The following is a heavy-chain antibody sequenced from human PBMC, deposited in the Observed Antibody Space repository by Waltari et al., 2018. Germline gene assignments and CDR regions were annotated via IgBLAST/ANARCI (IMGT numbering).Heavy chain of an antibody. CDR1: GGTFSSYA. Sequence: QVQLVRSGAEVKKPGSSVKVSCKASGGTFSSYAISWVRQAPGQGLEWMGGIIPIFGTANYAQKFQGRVTITADESTSTAYMELSSLRSEDTAVYYCARAIVVVPAALTYYYGMDVWGQGTTVTVSS. D-gene: IGHD2-2*01. CDR2: IIPIFGTA. CDR3: ARAIVVVPAALTYYYGMDV. J-gene: IGHJ6*02. V-gene: IGHV1-69*01.